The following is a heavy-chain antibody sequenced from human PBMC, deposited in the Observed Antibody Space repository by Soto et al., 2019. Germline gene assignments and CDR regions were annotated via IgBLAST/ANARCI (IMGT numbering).Heavy chain of an antibody. CDR2: ISHSGST. CDR3: AREYPYGSNFFDC. V-gene: IGHV4-31*03. D-gene: IGHD3-10*01. J-gene: IGHJ4*02. CDR1: GGSISSAAYY. Sequence: QVQLQESGPGLVKPSQTLSLSCTVSGGSISSAAYYWSWIRQHPGEGLEWIGYISHSGSTYYTPCLKSRVILSADTSKNQFSLNLTSVTAADTAVYYCAREYPYGSNFFDCWGQGALVTVSS.